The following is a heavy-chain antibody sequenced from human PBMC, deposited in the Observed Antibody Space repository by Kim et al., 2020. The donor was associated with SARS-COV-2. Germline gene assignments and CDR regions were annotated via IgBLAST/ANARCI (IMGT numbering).Heavy chain of an antibody. D-gene: IGHD3-10*01. CDR3: TTDGVRGVIIPYNWFDP. CDR2: IKSKTDGGTT. J-gene: IGHJ5*02. CDR1: GFTFSNAW. V-gene: IGHV3-15*01. Sequence: GGSLRLSCAASGFTFSNAWMSWVRQAPGKGLEWVGRIKSKTDGGTTDYAAPVKGRFTISRDDSKNTLYLQMNSLKTEDTAVYYCTTDGVRGVIIPYNWFDPWGQGTLVTVSS.